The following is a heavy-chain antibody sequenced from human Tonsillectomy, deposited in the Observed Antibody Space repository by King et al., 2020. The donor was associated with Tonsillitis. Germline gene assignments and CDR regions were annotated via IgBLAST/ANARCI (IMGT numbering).Heavy chain of an antibody. CDR3: TIFAAPEYGDYGDY. CDR1: GFTFSGSA. V-gene: IGHV3-73*02. Sequence: VQLVESGGGLVQPGGSLKLSCAASGFTFSGSAMHWVRQASGKGLEWVGRIRSKANRYATAYAASVKGRFTISRDDSKNTAYLRMNSLKTEDTAVYYCTIFAAPEYGDYGDYWGQGTLVTVSS. CDR2: IRSKANRYAT. J-gene: IGHJ4*02. D-gene: IGHD4-17*01.